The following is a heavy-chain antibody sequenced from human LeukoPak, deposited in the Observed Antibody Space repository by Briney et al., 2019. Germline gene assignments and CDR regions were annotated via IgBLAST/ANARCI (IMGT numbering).Heavy chain of an antibody. CDR1: RGTFSSYT. CDR3: ARVRWLRVPWFDP. J-gene: IGHJ5*02. CDR2: IIPIFGTA. V-gene: IGHV1-69*13. Sequence: ASVKVSCKASRGTFSSYTISWVRQAPGQGLEWMGGIIPIFGTANYAQKFQGRVTITADESTSTAYMELSSLRSEDTAVYYCARVRWLRVPWFDPWGQGTLVTVSS. D-gene: IGHD5-24*01.